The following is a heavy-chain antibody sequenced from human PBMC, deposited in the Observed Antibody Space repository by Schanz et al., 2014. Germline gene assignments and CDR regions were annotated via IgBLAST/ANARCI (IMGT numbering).Heavy chain of an antibody. V-gene: IGHV3-7*01. CDR1: GFTFSSYW. CDR3: PTYLRHIVVLPAQFAIYYYYYYGMDV. Sequence: EVQLVESGGGLVQPGGSLRLSCAASGFTFSSYWMSWVRQAPGKGLEWVANIKQDGSEKYYVDSVKGRFTISRYNAKPSMYPQMNRLRAEDPAVYYCPTYLRHIVVLPAQFAIYYYYYYGMDVWGQGTTVTVSS. CDR2: IKQDGSEK. J-gene: IGHJ6*02. D-gene: IGHD2-2*01.